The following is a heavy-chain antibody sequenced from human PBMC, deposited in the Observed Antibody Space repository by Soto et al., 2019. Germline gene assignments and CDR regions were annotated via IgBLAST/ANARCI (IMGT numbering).Heavy chain of an antibody. D-gene: IGHD5-12*01. CDR2: IIPIFGTA. CDR3: ARVYSGYDYPPGTHYYYYYGMDV. Sequence: GASVKVSCKASGGTFSSYAISWVRQAPGQGLEWMGGIIPIFGTANYAQKFQGRVTITADESTSTAYMELSSLRSEDTAVYYCARVYSGYDYPPGTHYYYYYGMDVWGQGTTVTVSS. V-gene: IGHV1-69*13. J-gene: IGHJ6*02. CDR1: GGTFSSYA.